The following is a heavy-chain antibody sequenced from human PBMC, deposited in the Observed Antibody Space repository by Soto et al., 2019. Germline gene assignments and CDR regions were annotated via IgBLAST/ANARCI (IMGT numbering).Heavy chain of an antibody. Sequence: GGSLRLSCAASGFSFSTYSMNWVRQAPGKGLEWASSISSRGDTYYADSVKGRFTISRDNAKNSVSLQMDSLRAEDAAVYYCAREENALPLAYGLDVWGAGTTVTVFS. D-gene: IGHD2-2*01. J-gene: IGHJ6*04. CDR1: GFSFSTYS. CDR3: AREENALPLAYGLDV. CDR2: ISSRGDT. V-gene: IGHV3-21*01.